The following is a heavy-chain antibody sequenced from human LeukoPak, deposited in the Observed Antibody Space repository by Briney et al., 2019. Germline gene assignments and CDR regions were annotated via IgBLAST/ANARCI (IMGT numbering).Heavy chain of an antibody. V-gene: IGHV3-21*01. CDR2: ISSSSSHT. Sequence: GGSLRLSCSASGFTFSTYSMNWVRQAPGKGLEWVSSISSSSSHTFYAHSVKGRFTISRDNAKNSLYLQMNSLRGEDTAIYYCARNDYGDSGPDYWGQGTLVTVSS. CDR3: ARNDYGDSGPDY. D-gene: IGHD4-17*01. CDR1: GFTFSTYS. J-gene: IGHJ4*02.